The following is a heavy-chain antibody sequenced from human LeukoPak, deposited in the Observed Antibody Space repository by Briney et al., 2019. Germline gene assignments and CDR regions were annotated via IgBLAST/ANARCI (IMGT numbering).Heavy chain of an antibody. J-gene: IGHJ4*02. V-gene: IGHV3-74*01. CDR1: GITFSSYW. CDR2: INRDGRGT. Sequence: PGGSLRLSCAASGITFSSYWMHWVRQVPGKGLVWVARINRDGRGTGYADAVMGRFTIFRDNATNTLYLEMSNLRAEDTGVYYCASSDSRGYNYPYYWGQGTLVTVSS. D-gene: IGHD5-18*01. CDR3: ASSDSRGYNYPYY.